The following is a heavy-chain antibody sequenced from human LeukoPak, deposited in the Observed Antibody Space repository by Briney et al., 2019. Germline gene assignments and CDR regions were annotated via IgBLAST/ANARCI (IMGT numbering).Heavy chain of an antibody. V-gene: IGHV3-23*01. CDR2: ISGSGGNT. CDR1: GFSFSIYG. D-gene: IGHD3-22*01. CDR3: AKGGSAGFYYEA. J-gene: IGHJ5*02. Sequence: GGTLRLSCAASGFSFSIYGMSWVRQAPGKGLEWVSAISGSGGNTYYADSVKCRFTISRDNSKDTLYVQMTSLKGDDTAVYYCAKGGSAGFYYEAWGQGALVTVSS.